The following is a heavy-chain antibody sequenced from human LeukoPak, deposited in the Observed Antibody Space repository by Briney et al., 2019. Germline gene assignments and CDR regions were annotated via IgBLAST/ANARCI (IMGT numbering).Heavy chain of an antibody. CDR3: ARDLPLCDYVWGSYRSGAFDI. J-gene: IGHJ3*02. D-gene: IGHD3-16*02. Sequence: GGSLRLSCTVSGFTVSSNSMSWVRQAPGKGLEWVSFIYSDNTHYSDSVKGRFTISRDNSKNTLYLQMNSLRAEDTAVYYCARDLPLCDYVWGSYRSGAFDIWGQGTMVTVSS. V-gene: IGHV3-53*01. CDR2: IYSDNT. CDR1: GFTVSSNS.